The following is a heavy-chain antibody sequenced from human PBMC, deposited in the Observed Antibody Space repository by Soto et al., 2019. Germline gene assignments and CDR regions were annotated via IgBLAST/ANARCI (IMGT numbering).Heavy chain of an antibody. D-gene: IGHD3-3*01. CDR2: INHTGST. V-gene: IGHV4-34*02. CDR1: GAPFSGYY. Sequence: QVQLQQWGAGLPKPSETLSLTCAVYGAPFSGYYWTWIRQPPGKGLEWIGEINHTGSTKYNPSLKSRVTISLDTSKNQFSLSLRSVTAADTAVYYCARGREIFGAVTPFEYWGKGTQVAVSS. J-gene: IGHJ4*02. CDR3: ARGREIFGAVTPFEY.